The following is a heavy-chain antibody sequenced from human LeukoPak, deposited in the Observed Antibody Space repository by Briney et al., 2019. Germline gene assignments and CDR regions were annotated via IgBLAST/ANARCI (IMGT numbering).Heavy chain of an antibody. V-gene: IGHV3-64*01. CDR3: ARDREGGRTYGYAFDY. CDR1: GFTFSTYG. D-gene: IGHD5-18*01. J-gene: IGHJ4*02. Sequence: GGSLRLSCAASGFTFSTYGMHWVRQAPGEGLEYVSGIISNGGSTFYANSVKGRFTISRDNSKNTLYLQMGSLSAEDLAVYYCARDREGGRTYGYAFDYWGQGTLVTVSS. CDR2: IISNGGST.